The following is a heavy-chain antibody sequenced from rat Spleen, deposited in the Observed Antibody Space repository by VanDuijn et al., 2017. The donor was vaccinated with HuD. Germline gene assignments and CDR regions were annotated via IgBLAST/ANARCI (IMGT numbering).Heavy chain of an antibody. CDR3: TRENYYSADY. Sequence: EVQLVESGGGLVQPGRSLKLSCVGSGFTFNKYWMNWIRQAPGKGLEWVASITNSGGSTYYPDSVKGRLTISRDNAKSTLYLQMNSLRSEDTATYYCTRENYYSADYWGQGVMVTVSS. D-gene: IGHD1-1*01. CDR1: GFTFNKYW. J-gene: IGHJ2*01. V-gene: IGHV5-31*01. CDR2: ITNSGGST.